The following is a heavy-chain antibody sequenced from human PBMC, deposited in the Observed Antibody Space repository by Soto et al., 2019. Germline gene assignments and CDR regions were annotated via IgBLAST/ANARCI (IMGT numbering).Heavy chain of an antibody. J-gene: IGHJ4*02. D-gene: IGHD6-19*01. CDR2: ISGHNGHT. V-gene: IGHV1-18*01. CDR1: GYNFTTYG. CDR3: ARYQPYSTGYYYFDH. Sequence: QVQLVQSGAEVKKPGASVKVSCKTSGYNFTTYGVSWVRQAPGQGLEWMGWISGHNGHTNYAQTFQGRVTMPTDTSTTKDYMELRSLRSDDTDVYYCARYQPYSTGYYYFDHWGQGALAIVTS.